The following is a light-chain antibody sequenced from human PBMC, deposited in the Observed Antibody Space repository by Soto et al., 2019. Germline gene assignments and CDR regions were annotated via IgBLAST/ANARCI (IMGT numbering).Light chain of an antibody. V-gene: IGKV3D-15*01. J-gene: IGKJ1*01. Sequence: EIVVTQCASTLSVSPGERATLACRASQSIXSRFGWYQGKPGQGPRILXDDASTRATGSPARLSGSVSGTEFTLTISSLQSEYFAVYYCQQYNNGTRTFGQGTKVDIK. CDR3: QQYNNGTRT. CDR2: DAS. CDR1: QSIXSR.